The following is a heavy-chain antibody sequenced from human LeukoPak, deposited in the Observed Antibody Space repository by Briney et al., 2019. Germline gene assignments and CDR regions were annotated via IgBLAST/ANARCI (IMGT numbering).Heavy chain of an antibody. Sequence: GGSLRLSCAASGFSFSGYWMRWVRQAPGKGLEWVANISPDGSDKYYVDSVKGRFTVSRDNSKNTLYLQMNSLRAEDTAVYYCAKDAGTKSYSREYFQHWGQGTLVTVSS. D-gene: IGHD3-10*01. V-gene: IGHV3-7*03. CDR2: ISPDGSDK. J-gene: IGHJ1*01. CDR1: GFSFSGYW. CDR3: AKDAGTKSYSREYFQH.